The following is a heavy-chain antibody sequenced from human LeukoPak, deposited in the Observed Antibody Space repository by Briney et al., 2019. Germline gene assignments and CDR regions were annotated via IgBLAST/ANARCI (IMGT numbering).Heavy chain of an antibody. D-gene: IGHD2-15*01. V-gene: IGHV4-59*01. CDR1: GGSMSDYY. CDR3: ARDRYCIGGICYSGRFDP. Sequence: SETLSLTCTVSGGSMSDYYWSWIRQPPGKGLEWIGYMYYSGSTNYNPSLKSRVSISIDTSKNQFSLKLSSVTAADTAVYYCARDRYCIGGICYSGRFDPWGRGTLVTVSS. J-gene: IGHJ5*02. CDR2: MYYSGST.